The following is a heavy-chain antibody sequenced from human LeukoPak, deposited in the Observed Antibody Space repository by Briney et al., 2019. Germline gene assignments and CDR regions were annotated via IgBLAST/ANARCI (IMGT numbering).Heavy chain of an antibody. D-gene: IGHD2-15*01. V-gene: IGHV3-30*01. Sequence: GGSLRLSCAASGFSFSYYAMHWVRQAPGKGLEWVAVISNNGTNKYYADSVKGRFTISRDNSKNTLYLQMNSLRAEDTAVYYCARSTGDCSGGTCYSDLDCRGQGTLVTVSS. CDR3: ARSTGDCSGGTCYSDLDC. CDR2: ISNNGTNK. J-gene: IGHJ4*02. CDR1: GFSFSYYA.